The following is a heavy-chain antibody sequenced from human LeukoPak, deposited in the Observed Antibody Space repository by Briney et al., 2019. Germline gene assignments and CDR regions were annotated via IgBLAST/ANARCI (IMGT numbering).Heavy chain of an antibody. Sequence: ASVKVSCKASGYTFTSYGISWVRQAPGQGLEWMGWIGAYNGNTNYAQKLQGRVTMTTDTSTSTAYMELRSLRSDDTAVYYCASPTSSSSLPYYYYGMDVWGQGTTVTVSS. V-gene: IGHV1-18*01. J-gene: IGHJ6*02. D-gene: IGHD6-6*01. CDR3: ASPTSSSSLPYYYYGMDV. CDR2: IGAYNGNT. CDR1: GYTFTSYG.